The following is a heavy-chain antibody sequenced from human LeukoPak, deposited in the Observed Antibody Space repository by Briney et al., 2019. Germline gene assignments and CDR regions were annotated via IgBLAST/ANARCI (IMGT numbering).Heavy chain of an antibody. CDR2: IWYDGNNK. Sequence: PGRPLRLSCAASGFTFSGYGMHWVRQAPDKGLEWVAIIWYDGNNKYYADSVKGRFTISRNNSKNTLYLQMNSLRVEDTAVYYCAKDWGYTTMVSYYFDYWGQGALVTVSS. J-gene: IGHJ4*02. V-gene: IGHV3-33*06. CDR1: GFTFSGYG. CDR3: AKDWGYTTMVSYYFDY. D-gene: IGHD5-18*01.